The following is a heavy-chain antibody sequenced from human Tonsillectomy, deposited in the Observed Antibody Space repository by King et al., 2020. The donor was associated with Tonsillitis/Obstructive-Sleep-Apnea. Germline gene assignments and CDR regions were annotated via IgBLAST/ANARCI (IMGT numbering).Heavy chain of an antibody. CDR2: ISTYNGNT. CDR1: GYTFTSYG. V-gene: IGHV1-18*04. J-gene: IGHJ4*02. D-gene: IGHD2-15*01. Sequence: VQLVQSGVEVKQPGASVRVSCEASGYTFTSYGVSWVRQAPGQGLEWMGWISTYNGNTKYAQKLQGRVTMTTDTSTNTAYMELRRLRSDDTAVYYRAREAVAATLDYLGQGTLVTVSS. CDR3: AREAVAATLDY.